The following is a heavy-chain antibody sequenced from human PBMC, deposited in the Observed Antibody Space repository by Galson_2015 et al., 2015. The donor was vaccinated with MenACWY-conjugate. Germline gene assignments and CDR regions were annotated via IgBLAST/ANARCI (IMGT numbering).Heavy chain of an antibody. J-gene: IGHJ4*02. Sequence: FLRLSCAASGFTFSNYWMSWVRQAPGTGLEWVPNIKQDGSEKYYVDSVKARFTISRDNAKNSLYLQMNSLRAEDTAMYYCASQTWTGYFDYWGQGILVTVSS. CDR3: ASQTWTGYFDY. D-gene: IGHD3-10*01. CDR2: IKQDGSEK. CDR1: GFTFSNYW. V-gene: IGHV3-7*03.